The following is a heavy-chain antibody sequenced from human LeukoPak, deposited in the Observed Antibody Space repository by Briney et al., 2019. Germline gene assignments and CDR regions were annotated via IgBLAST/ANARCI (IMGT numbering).Heavy chain of an antibody. CDR1: GFTFSSYA. V-gene: IGHV3-23*01. D-gene: IGHD6-19*01. J-gene: IGHJ4*02. Sequence: GGSLRLSCAASGFTFSSYAMSWVRQAPGKGLEWVSAISGSGGSTYYADSVKGRFTISRDNSKNTLYLQMNSLRAEDTAVYYCSLSGGWYDYFDYWGQGTLVTVSS. CDR3: SLSGGWYDYFDY. CDR2: ISGSGGST.